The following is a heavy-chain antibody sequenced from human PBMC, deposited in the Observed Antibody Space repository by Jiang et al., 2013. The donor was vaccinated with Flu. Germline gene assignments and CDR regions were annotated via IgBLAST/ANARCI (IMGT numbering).Heavy chain of an antibody. D-gene: IGHD3-22*01. CDR2: IYYSGST. V-gene: IGHV4-59*12. CDR3: ARLSYYDSTGNFGF. J-gene: IGHJ4*02. CDR1: GASMNSYY. Sequence: GPGLVKPSETLSLTCTVSGASMNSYYWSWIRQRPGEGPEWIGYIYYSGSTRYNPSLKSRVTILXDTSKKQFSLKLSSVTAADTAVYYCARLSYYDSTGNFGFWGQGTLVTVSS.